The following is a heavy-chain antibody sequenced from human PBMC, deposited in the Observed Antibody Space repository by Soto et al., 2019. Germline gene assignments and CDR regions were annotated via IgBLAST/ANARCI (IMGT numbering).Heavy chain of an antibody. D-gene: IGHD2-15*01. CDR1: GYTFTRYP. CDR3: ARGIATGELDT. J-gene: IGHJ5*02. Sequence: ASVKGSRKASGYTFTRYPMNWGSQAPGQRLEWMGWLNPDNGNTKSSQKFQDRVIITRDTSASTAHMDLSSLRSEDTAVYYCARGIATGELDTRGEAALVSISS. V-gene: IGHV1-3*01. CDR2: LNPDNGNT.